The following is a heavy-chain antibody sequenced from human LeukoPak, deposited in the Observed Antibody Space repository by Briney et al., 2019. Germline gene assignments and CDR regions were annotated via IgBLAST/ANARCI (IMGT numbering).Heavy chain of an antibody. CDR1: GFTFSSYG. Sequence: GGSLRLSCAASGFTFSSYGMHWVRQAPGKGLEWVAVIPYDGSNKYYADSVKGRFTISRDNSKNTLYLQMNSLRAEDTAVYYCAKDLPYCSGWYPAFDIWGQGTMVTVSS. J-gene: IGHJ3*02. CDR3: AKDLPYCSGWYPAFDI. CDR2: IPYDGSNK. D-gene: IGHD6-19*01. V-gene: IGHV3-30*18.